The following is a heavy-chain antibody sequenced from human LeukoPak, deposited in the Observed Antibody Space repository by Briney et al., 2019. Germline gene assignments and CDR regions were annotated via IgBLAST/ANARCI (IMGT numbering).Heavy chain of an antibody. Sequence: GGSLRLSCASSVFTFSSYSMNWVRQAPGKGLECVSSISSSSSYIYYAHSVKGRFTISRDNAKNSLYLQMNSLRADDTAVYYCAKIPQVATYTVPNFDFWGQGTLVTVSS. CDR2: ISSSSSYI. CDR3: AKIPQVATYTVPNFDF. V-gene: IGHV3-21*04. D-gene: IGHD3-16*01. J-gene: IGHJ4*02. CDR1: VFTFSSYS.